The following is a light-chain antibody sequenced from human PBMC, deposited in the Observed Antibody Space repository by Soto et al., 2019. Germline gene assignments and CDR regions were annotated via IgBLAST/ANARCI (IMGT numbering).Light chain of an antibody. J-gene: IGLJ1*01. V-gene: IGLV2-11*01. CDR1: SSDVGGYNY. CDR2: DVS. Sequence: QSVLTQLRSVSGSPGQSVTISCTGTSSDVGGYNYVSWYQQHPGKAPKLMIYDVSKRPSGVPDRFSGSKSGNTASLTISGLQAEDEADYYCCSYAGSYTYVFGTG. CDR3: CSYAGSYTYV.